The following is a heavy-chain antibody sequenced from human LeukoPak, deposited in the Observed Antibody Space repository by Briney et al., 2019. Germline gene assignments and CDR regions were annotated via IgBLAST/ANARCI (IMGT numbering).Heavy chain of an antibody. D-gene: IGHD1/OR15-1a*01. V-gene: IGHV1-69*01. CDR1: LGTFRKYA. J-gene: IGHJ6*03. CDR2: INPIFGIA. Sequence: AVHVSCKPSLGTFRKYAISGVGPAPGKGGAWMGGINPIFGIANSAQKFQGSVKISADESRSTAYVELRSLRSEDMAVYYCARARGKLATTRNNYYYMDVWGKGTTVTVSS. CDR3: ARARGKLATTRNNYYYMDV.